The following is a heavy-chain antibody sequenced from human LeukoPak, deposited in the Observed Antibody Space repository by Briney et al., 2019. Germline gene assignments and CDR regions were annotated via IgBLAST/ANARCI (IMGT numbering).Heavy chain of an antibody. J-gene: IGHJ3*02. CDR3: ARDGRMTTVTTAAFDI. CDR2: INPNSGGT. Sequence: ASVKVSCKASGYTFTGYYMHWVRQAPGQGLEWMGWINPNSGGTNYAQKFQGRVTMTRDTSISTAYMELSRLRSEDTAVYYCARDGRMTTVTTAAFDIWGQGTMVTVSS. V-gene: IGHV1-2*02. CDR1: GYTFTGYY. D-gene: IGHD4-17*01.